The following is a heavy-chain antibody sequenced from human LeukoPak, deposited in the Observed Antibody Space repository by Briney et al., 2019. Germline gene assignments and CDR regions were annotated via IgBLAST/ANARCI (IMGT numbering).Heavy chain of an antibody. Sequence: SVKVSCKASRGTFSSYAISWVRQAPGQGLEWVGGIIPIFGTANYAQKFQGRVTITADESTSTAYMELRSLRSDDTAVYYCARDPNVKAAGTSDYWGQGTLVTVSS. D-gene: IGHD6-13*01. CDR1: RGTFSSYA. CDR2: IIPIFGTA. V-gene: IGHV1-69*13. CDR3: ARDPNVKAAGTSDY. J-gene: IGHJ4*02.